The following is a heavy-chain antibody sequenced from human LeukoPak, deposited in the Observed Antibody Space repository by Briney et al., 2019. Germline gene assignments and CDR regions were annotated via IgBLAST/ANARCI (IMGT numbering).Heavy chain of an antibody. D-gene: IGHD4-17*01. V-gene: IGHV3-23*01. CDR2: IRGSADST. J-gene: IGHJ4*02. Sequence: ETLSLTCAVYGGSFSGYYWSWIRQPPGKGLEWVSAIRGSADSTYYADSVKGRFTISRDNSKNTLYLQMNSLRAEDTAVYYCAKSLFADYGDYARYWGQGTLVTVSS. CDR3: AKSLFADYGDYARY. CDR1: GGSFSGYY.